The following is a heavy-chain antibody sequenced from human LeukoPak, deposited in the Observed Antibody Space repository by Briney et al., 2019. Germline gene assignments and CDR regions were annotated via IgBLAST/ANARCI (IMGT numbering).Heavy chain of an antibody. CDR3: ARLPVVPAAYYYYYYMDV. CDR1: GFTFSSYS. Sequence: GGSLRLSCAASGFTFSSYSMNWVRQAPGKGLEWVSSISSSSSYIYYADSVKGRFTISRDNAKNSLYLQMNSLGAEDTAVYYCARLPVVPAAYYYYYYMDVWGKGTTVTVSS. D-gene: IGHD2-2*01. J-gene: IGHJ6*03. V-gene: IGHV3-21*01. CDR2: ISSSSSYI.